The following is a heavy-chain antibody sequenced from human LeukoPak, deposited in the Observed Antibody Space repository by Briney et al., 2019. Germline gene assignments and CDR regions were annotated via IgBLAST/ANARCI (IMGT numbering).Heavy chain of an antibody. D-gene: IGHD5-12*01. Sequence: GRSLRLSCAASGFTFSTYAMHWVRQAPGKGLEWVAVILYDGSNKYYADSVKGRFTISRDNSKNTLYLQMNSLRAEDTAVYYCAKTRGYSGYDCSDYWGQGTLVTVSS. V-gene: IGHV3-30-3*02. J-gene: IGHJ4*02. CDR3: AKTRGYSGYDCSDY. CDR1: GFTFSTYA. CDR2: ILYDGSNK.